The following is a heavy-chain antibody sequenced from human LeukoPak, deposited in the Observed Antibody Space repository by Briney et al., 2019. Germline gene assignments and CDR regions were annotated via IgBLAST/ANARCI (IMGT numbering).Heavy chain of an antibody. D-gene: IGHD1-7*01. CDR1: GGSISSSSYY. CDR3: AREKDEAELDY. CDR2: IYYSGST. J-gene: IGHJ4*02. Sequence: SETLSLTCTVSGGSISSSSYYWGWIRQPPGKGLEWIGSIYYSGSTYYNPSLKSRVTISVDTSKNQFSLKLSSVTAADTAVYYCAREKDEAELDYWGQGTLVTVSS. V-gene: IGHV4-39*02.